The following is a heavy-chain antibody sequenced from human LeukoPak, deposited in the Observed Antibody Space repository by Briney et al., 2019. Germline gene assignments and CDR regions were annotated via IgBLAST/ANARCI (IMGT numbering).Heavy chain of an antibody. Sequence: ASVKVSCKASGYTFTSYGISWVRQAPGQGLEWMGRISAYNGNTNYAQKLQCRVTMTTDTSTSTAYMELRSLRSDDTAVYYCARHQYICSGGSCYLHYYYYYGMDVWGQGTTVTVSS. CDR1: GYTFTSYG. D-gene: IGHD2-15*01. CDR3: ARHQYICSGGSCYLHYYYYYGMDV. J-gene: IGHJ6*02. V-gene: IGHV1-18*01. CDR2: ISAYNGNT.